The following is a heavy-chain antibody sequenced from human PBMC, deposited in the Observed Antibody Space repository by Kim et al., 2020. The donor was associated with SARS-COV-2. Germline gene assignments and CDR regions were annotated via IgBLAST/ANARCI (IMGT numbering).Heavy chain of an antibody. J-gene: IGHJ4*02. D-gene: IGHD2-2*01. Sequence: SETLSLTCAVYGGSFSGYYWSWIRQPPGKGLEWIGEINHSGSTNYNPSLKSRVTISVDTSKNQFSLKLSSVTAADTAVYYCARDGRAPYCSSTSCSFDYWGQGTLVTVSS. CDR3: ARDGRAPYCSSTSCSFDY. CDR1: GGSFSGYY. V-gene: IGHV4-34*01. CDR2: INHSGST.